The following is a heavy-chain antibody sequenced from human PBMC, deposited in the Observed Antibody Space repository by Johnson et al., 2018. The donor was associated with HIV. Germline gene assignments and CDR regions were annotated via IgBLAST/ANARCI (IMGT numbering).Heavy chain of an antibody. V-gene: IGHV3-11*01. CDR2: IRSSGSTI. CDR1: GFTFSDYY. D-gene: IGHD3-22*01. J-gene: IGHJ3*02. CDR3: AKDITVVMHGAGAFDI. Sequence: QVQLVESGGGLVKPGGSLRLSCAASGFTFSDYYMNWIRQAPGKGLEWISYIRSSGSTIYHADSVQGRFPISRDNAKNSLYLQMNSLRVEDTAVYYCAKDITVVMHGAGAFDIWGQGTMVTVSS.